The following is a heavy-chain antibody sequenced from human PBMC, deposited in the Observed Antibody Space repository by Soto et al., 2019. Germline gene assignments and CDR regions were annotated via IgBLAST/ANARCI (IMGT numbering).Heavy chain of an antibody. Sequence: QLQLQESGSGLVKPSQTLSLTCAVSGGSISSGGYSWSWIRQPPGKGLEWIGYIYHSGSTYYNPSLTSRVTISVDRSKNQFSLKRSSVTAADTAVYYGARAGGLGAVAVDYWGQGTLVTVSS. J-gene: IGHJ4*02. V-gene: IGHV4-30-2*01. CDR2: IYHSGST. CDR1: GGSISSGGYS. D-gene: IGHD6-19*01. CDR3: ARAGGLGAVAVDY.